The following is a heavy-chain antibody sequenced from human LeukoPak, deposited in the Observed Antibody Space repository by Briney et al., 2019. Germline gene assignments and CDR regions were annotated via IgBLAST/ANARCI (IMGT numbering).Heavy chain of an antibody. CDR3: ARADDYYYGSGSPRGHFDY. V-gene: IGHV3-21*01. CDR1: GFTFSSYS. D-gene: IGHD3-10*01. J-gene: IGHJ4*02. Sequence: PGGSLRLSCAASGFTFSSYSMNWVRQAPGKGLEWVSSISSSSSYIYYADSVKGRFTISRDNAKNSLYLQMNSLRAEDTAVYYCARADDYYYGSGSPRGHFDYWGQGTLVTVSS. CDR2: ISSSSSYI.